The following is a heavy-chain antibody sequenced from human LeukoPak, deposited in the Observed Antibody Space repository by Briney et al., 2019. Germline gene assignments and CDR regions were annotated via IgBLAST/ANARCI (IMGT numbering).Heavy chain of an antibody. Sequence: SETLSLTCTVSGGSISSGGYYWSWIRQHPGTGLEWIGYISCSGSSYYNPSLKSRLSISLDTSKNQFSLSLSSVTAADTAVFYCARASVAGMQNAFDLWGQGTMVTVSS. D-gene: IGHD6-19*01. CDR2: ISCSGSS. J-gene: IGHJ3*01. CDR3: ARASVAGMQNAFDL. V-gene: IGHV4-31*03. CDR1: GGSISSGGYY.